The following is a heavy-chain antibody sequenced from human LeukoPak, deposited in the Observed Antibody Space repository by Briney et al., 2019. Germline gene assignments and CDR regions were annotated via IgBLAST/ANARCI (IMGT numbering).Heavy chain of an antibody. V-gene: IGHV3-7*01. Sequence: GGSLRLSCAAYGFTFSSYWMSWVRQAPGKGLEWVANIKQEGSEKYYADSVKGRFTVSRDNSKNTLYLQMNSLRAEDTAVYYCAKDERGYYDSSGFFGAIDYWGQGSLVSVSS. J-gene: IGHJ4*02. CDR1: GFTFSSYW. CDR3: AKDERGYYDSSGFFGAIDY. D-gene: IGHD3-22*01. CDR2: IKQEGSEK.